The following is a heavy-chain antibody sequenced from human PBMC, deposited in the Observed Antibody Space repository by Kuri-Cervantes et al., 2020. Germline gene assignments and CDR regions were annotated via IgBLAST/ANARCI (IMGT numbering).Heavy chain of an antibody. CDR2: IYHSGST. D-gene: IGHD3-9*01. V-gene: IGHV4-59*12. Sequence: GSLRLSCTVSGGSISTYYWSWIRQPPGKGLEWIGYIYHSGSTYYNPSLKSRVTISVDRSKNQFSLKLSSVTAADTAVYYCARAAGTGYYDYWGQGTLVTVSS. J-gene: IGHJ4*02. CDR3: ARAAGTGYYDY. CDR1: GGSISTYY.